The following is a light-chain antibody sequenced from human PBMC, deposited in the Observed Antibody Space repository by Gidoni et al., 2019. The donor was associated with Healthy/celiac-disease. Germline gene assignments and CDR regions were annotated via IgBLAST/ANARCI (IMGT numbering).Light chain of an antibody. CDR3: CSYAGSYV. CDR2: DVS. CDR1: SSDVGGYNY. Sequence: QPALTQPRSVSGSPGQSVTISCTGTSSDVGGYNYVSWYQQHPGKAPKLMIYDVSKRPSGVPDRFSGSKSGNTASLTISGLQAEDEADYYCCSYAGSYVFGGGTKLTVL. J-gene: IGLJ2*01. V-gene: IGLV2-11*01.